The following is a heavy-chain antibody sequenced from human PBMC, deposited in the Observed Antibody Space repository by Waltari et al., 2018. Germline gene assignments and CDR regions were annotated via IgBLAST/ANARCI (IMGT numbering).Heavy chain of an antibody. D-gene: IGHD3-9*01. CDR1: GGSFSGYY. Sequence: QVQLQQWGAGLLKPSETLSLTCAVYGGSFSGYYWRWIRQPPGKGLEWIGEINHSGSTNYNPSLKSRVTISVDTSKNQFSLKLSSVTAADTAVYYCARGGASYYDILTGYYTRGNWFDPWGQGTLVTVSS. V-gene: IGHV4-34*01. CDR3: ARGGASYYDILTGYYTRGNWFDP. J-gene: IGHJ5*02. CDR2: INHSGST.